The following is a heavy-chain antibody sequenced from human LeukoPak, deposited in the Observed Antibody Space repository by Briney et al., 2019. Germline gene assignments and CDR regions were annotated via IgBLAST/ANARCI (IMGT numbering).Heavy chain of an antibody. CDR3: AREDGYNSNYFDY. Sequence: RASVTVSCKASGGTFSSYAISWVRQAPGQGLEWVGGIIPIFDTANYAQKFQGRVTITADESTSTAYMELSSLRSEDTAVYYCAREDGYNSNYFDYWGQGILVTVSS. D-gene: IGHD5-24*01. J-gene: IGHJ4*02. CDR2: IIPIFDTA. V-gene: IGHV1-69*13. CDR1: GGTFSSYA.